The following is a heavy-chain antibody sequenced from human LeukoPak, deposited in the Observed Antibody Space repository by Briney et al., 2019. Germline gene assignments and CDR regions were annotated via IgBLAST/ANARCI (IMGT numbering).Heavy chain of an antibody. CDR2: INEDGSTT. D-gene: IGHD3-22*01. Sequence: GGSLRLSCAASGFTFSSNWMHWVRQAPGKGLVWVSRINEDGSTTNYADSVKGRSTIFRDNAKNTLYLQMNSLRAEDTAVYYCAKELVEYYDSSGYSYYYYYGMDVWGQGTTVTVSS. CDR1: GFTFSSNW. V-gene: IGHV3-74*01. J-gene: IGHJ6*02. CDR3: AKELVEYYDSSGYSYYYYYGMDV.